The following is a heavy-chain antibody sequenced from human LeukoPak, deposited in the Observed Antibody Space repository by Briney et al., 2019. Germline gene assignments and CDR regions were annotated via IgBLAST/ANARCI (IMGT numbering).Heavy chain of an antibody. D-gene: IGHD2-2*03. CDR2: TLYDGTMA. CDR3: AKSGKILGY. V-gene: IGHV3-30*04. Sequence: GGSLRLSCAASGFISSDYSLHWVRQAPGKGLEWVAVTLYDGTMAYYADSVKGRFTISRDNAKNSLYLQMNSLRPEDTAVYYCAKSGKILGYWGQGTLVTVSS. J-gene: IGHJ4*02. CDR1: GFISSDYS.